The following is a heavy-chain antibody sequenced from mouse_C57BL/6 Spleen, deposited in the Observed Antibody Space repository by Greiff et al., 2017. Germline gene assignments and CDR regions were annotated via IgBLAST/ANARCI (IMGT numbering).Heavy chain of an antibody. D-gene: IGHD1-1*01. CDR1: GYTFTSYW. CDR3: ARRAQISSVVATGYFDY. CDR2: IHPNSGST. Sequence: QVQLQQPGAELVKPGASVKLSCKASGYTFTSYWMHWVKQRPGQGLEWIGMIHPNSGSTNYNEKFKSKATLTVDKSSSTAYMQLSSLTSGDSAVYYCARRAQISSVVATGYFDYWGQGTTLTVSS. J-gene: IGHJ2*01. V-gene: IGHV1-64*01.